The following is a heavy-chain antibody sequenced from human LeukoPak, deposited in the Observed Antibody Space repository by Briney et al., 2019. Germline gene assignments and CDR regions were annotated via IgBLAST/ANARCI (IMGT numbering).Heavy chain of an antibody. V-gene: IGHV4-39*01. D-gene: IGHD6-13*01. Sequence: SETLSLTCTVSGGSISSSSYYWGWIRQPPGKGLEWIGSIYYSGSTYYNPFLKSRVTISVDTSKNQFSLKLSSVTAADTAVYYCARRAAAGDPFDYWGQGTLVTVSS. CDR1: GGSISSSSYY. J-gene: IGHJ4*02. CDR2: IYYSGST. CDR3: ARRAAAGDPFDY.